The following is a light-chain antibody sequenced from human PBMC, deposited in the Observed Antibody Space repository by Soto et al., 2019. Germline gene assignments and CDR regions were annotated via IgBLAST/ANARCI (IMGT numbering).Light chain of an antibody. CDR3: QQYNNWPRIT. V-gene: IGKV3-15*01. Sequence: EIVMTQSPATLSVSPGERATLSCRASQSVSSNLAWYQQKPGQAPRLLIHGASTRATGIPARFSGSGSGTEFTLTISSLQSEDFAVYYCQQYNNWPRITFGQGTRLEIK. CDR1: QSVSSN. CDR2: GAS. J-gene: IGKJ5*01.